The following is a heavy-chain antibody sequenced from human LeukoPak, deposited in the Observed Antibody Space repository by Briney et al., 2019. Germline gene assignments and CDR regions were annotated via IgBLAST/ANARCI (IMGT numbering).Heavy chain of an antibody. J-gene: IGHJ4*02. CDR2: IYTSGST. D-gene: IGHD2/OR15-2a*01. CDR1: GGSISSSSYY. V-gene: IGHV4-61*02. CDR3: ASARNFLPDY. Sequence: PSETLSLTCTVSGGSISSSSYYWSWIRQPAGKGLEWIGRIYTSGSTNYNPSLKSRVTISVDTSKNQFSLKLSSVTAADTAVHYCASARNFLPDYWGQGTLVTASS.